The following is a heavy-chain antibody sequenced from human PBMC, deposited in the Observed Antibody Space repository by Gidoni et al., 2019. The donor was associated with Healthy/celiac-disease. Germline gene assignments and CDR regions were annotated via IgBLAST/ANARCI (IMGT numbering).Heavy chain of an antibody. J-gene: IGHJ4*02. CDR1: GGSISSGGYY. Sequence: QVQLQESGPGLGKPSQILSLTCTVSGGSISSGGYYCSWIRQHPGKGLEWIGYIYYSGSTYYNPSLKSRVTTSVDTSKNQFSLKLSSVTAADTAVYYCARDTPLYGKTNWGQGTLVTVSS. V-gene: IGHV4-31*03. D-gene: IGHD2-2*02. CDR2: IYYSGST. CDR3: ARDTPLYGKTN.